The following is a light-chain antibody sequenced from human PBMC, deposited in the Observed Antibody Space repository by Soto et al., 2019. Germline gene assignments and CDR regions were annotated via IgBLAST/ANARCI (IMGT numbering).Light chain of an antibody. V-gene: IGLV2-8*01. CDR3: SSYAGSNLWV. CDR1: SSDVGNYKY. Sequence: QSALTQSPSASGSPGQSVTISCTGTSSDVGNYKYVSWYQQHPGKAPKLMIYEVSKRLSGVPDRFSGSKSGNTASLTGSGLQVEDEADYYCSSYAGSNLWVFGGGTKLTVL. CDR2: EVS. J-gene: IGLJ3*02.